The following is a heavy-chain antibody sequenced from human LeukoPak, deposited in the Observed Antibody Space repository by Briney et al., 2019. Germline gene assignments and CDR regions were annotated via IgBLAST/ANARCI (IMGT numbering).Heavy chain of an antibody. D-gene: IGHD3-10*01. V-gene: IGHV3-23*01. CDR3: AKHLGSHRGESQYYFDY. CDR2: ISGSGGST. CDR1: GFTFSSYA. Sequence: PGGSLRLSCAASGFTFSSYAMSWVRQAPGKGLEWVSAISGSGGSTYYADSVKGRFTISRDNSKNTLYLQMNSLRAEDTAVYYCAKHLGSHRGESQYYFDYWGQGTLVTVSS. J-gene: IGHJ4*02.